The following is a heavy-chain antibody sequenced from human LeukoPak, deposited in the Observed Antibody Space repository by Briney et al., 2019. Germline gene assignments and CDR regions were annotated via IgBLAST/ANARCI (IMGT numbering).Heavy chain of an antibody. Sequence: SETLSLTCTVSGGSFSSGSYYWSWVRQPPGKGLEWIGYISYSGGTNYNSSLKSRVTISVDTSKNQFSLKVSSVTAADTAVYYCARVRYYDSSGYYYYYYGMDVWGQGTTVTVSS. CDR1: GGSFSSGSYY. D-gene: IGHD3-22*01. CDR2: ISYSGGT. CDR3: ARVRYYDSSGYYYYYYGMDV. V-gene: IGHV4-61*01. J-gene: IGHJ6*02.